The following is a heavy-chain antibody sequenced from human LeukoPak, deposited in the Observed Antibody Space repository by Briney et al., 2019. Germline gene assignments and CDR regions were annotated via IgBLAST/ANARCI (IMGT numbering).Heavy chain of an antibody. V-gene: IGHV3-21*01. CDR2: ITSSNSYI. CDR1: AFTLSSFN. Sequence: GGSLRLSCAASAFTLSSFNMNWVRHAPGKGLEWVSSITSSNSYIYYADSVKGRFTISRDDAKNSLYLQMNSLRAEDTAVYYCAREDGSGWYAGDAFGMWGQGTMVTVSS. CDR3: AREDGSGWYAGDAFGM. J-gene: IGHJ3*02. D-gene: IGHD6-13*01.